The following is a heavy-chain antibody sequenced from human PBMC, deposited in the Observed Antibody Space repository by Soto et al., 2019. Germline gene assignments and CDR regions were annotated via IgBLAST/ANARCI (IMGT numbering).Heavy chain of an antibody. Sequence: PGESLKISCKGSGHSFTSYWIGWVRQMPGKGLEWMGIIYPGDSDTRYSPSFQGQVTISADKSISTAYLQWSSLKASDTAMYYCASARAWSGYYTPYYYYGMDVWGQGTTVTVSS. CDR2: IYPGDSDT. J-gene: IGHJ6*02. CDR3: ASARAWSGYYTPYYYYGMDV. D-gene: IGHD3-3*01. CDR1: GHSFTSYW. V-gene: IGHV5-51*01.